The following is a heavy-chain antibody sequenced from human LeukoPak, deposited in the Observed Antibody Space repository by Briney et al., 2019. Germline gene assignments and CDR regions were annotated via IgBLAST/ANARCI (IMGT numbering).Heavy chain of an antibody. CDR2: ISYDGSNK. CDR1: GFTFSSYG. CDR3: ATRHLDI. Sequence: PGGSLRLSCAASGFTFSSYGMHWVRQAPGKGLEWVAVISYDGSNKYYADSVKGRFTISRDNSKNTLYLQMNSLRAEDTAVYYCATRHLDIWGQGTLVTVSS. V-gene: IGHV3-30*03. D-gene: IGHD2-2*03. J-gene: IGHJ4*02.